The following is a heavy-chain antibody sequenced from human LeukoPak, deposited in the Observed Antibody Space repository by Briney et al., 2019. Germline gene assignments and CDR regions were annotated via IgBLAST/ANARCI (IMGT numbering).Heavy chain of an antibody. D-gene: IGHD3-10*02. Sequence: GGSLRLSCAASGFTFSSYGMRWVRQAPGKGLEWVSAISGSGGSTYYADSVKGRFTISRDNSKNTLYLQMNSLRAEDTAVYYCAELGITMIGGVWGKGTTVTISS. CDR3: AELGITMIGGV. CDR1: GFTFSSYG. J-gene: IGHJ6*04. CDR2: ISGSGGST. V-gene: IGHV3-23*01.